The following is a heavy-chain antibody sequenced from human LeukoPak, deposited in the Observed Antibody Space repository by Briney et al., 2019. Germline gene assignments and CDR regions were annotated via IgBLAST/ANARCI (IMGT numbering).Heavy chain of an antibody. CDR2: XNPNSGGT. CDR3: ARGLYYYDSSGYSHFDY. J-gene: IGHJ4*02. V-gene: IGHV1-2*02. Sequence: ASVKVSCKASGYTFTGYYMHWVRQAPGQGLEXXXXXNPNSGGTNYAQKFQGRVTMTRDTSISTAYMELSRLRSDDTAVYYCARGLYYYDSSGYSHFDYWGQGTLVTVSS. D-gene: IGHD3-22*01. CDR1: GYTFTGYY.